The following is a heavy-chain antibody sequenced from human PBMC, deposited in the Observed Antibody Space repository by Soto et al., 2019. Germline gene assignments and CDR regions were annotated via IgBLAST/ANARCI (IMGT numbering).Heavy chain of an antibody. J-gene: IGHJ5*02. D-gene: IGHD6-19*01. CDR1: GGSISSSSYY. CDR2: IYYSGST. Sequence: SETLSLTCTVSGGSISSSSYYWGWIRQPPGKGLEWIGSIYYSGSTYYNPSLKSRVTISVDTSKNQFSLKLSSVTAADTAVYYCARHAIAVVKNWFDPWGQGTLVTVSS. V-gene: IGHV4-39*01. CDR3: ARHAIAVVKNWFDP.